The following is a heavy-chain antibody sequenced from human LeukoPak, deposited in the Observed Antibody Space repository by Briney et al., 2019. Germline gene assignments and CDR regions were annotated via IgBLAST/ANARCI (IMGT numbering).Heavy chain of an antibody. V-gene: IGHV1-3*01. Sequence: ASVKVSCKASGYTFTSYAMHWVRQAPGQRLEWMGWINAGNGNTKYSQKFQGRVTITRDTSASTAYMELSSLRSEDTAVYYCARAPVTAIRVWGYFQHWGQGTLVTVSS. CDR2: INAGNGNT. J-gene: IGHJ1*01. D-gene: IGHD2-21*02. CDR3: ARAPVTAIRVWGYFQH. CDR1: GYTFTSYA.